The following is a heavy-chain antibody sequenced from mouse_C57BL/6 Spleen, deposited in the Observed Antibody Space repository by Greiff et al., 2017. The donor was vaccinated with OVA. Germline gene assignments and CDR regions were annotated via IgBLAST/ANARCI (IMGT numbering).Heavy chain of an antibody. CDR3: ARDWVLDY. J-gene: IGHJ2*01. CDR2: ISDGGSYT. D-gene: IGHD2-14*01. CDR1: GFTFSSYA. V-gene: IGHV5-4*01. Sequence: EVNLVESGGGLVKPGGSLKLSCAASGFTFSSYAMSWVRQTPEKRLEWVATISDGGSYTYYPDNVKGRFTISRDNAKNNLYLQMSHLKSEDTAMYYCARDWVLDYWGQGTTLTVSS.